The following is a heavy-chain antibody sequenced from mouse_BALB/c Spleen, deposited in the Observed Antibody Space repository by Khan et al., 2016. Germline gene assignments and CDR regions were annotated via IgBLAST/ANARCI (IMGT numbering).Heavy chain of an antibody. CDR1: GYTFTNYG. CDR2: INTSTGEP. V-gene: IGHV9-3*02. J-gene: IGHJ3*01. Sequence: QVQLKQSGPELKKPGETVKISCKASGYTFTNYGMNWVKQAPGKGLKWMGWINTSTGEPTYAEEFKGRFAFSLETSASTAYLQINNLKSEDTATXGCARAARATFAYWGQGTLVTVSA. CDR3: ARAARATFAY. D-gene: IGHD3-1*01.